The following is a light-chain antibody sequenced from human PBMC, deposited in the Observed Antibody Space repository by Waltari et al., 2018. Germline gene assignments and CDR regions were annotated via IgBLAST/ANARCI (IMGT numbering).Light chain of an antibody. CDR1: QNLLYSSNNKNY. CDR2: WAS. Sequence: DIVMTQSPDSLSVSLGERATINCKSGQNLLYSSNNKNYLAWYQQKPGQPPKLLISWASTRKSGVPDRVRGSGSETDFTLTISNLQAEDVAVYYCQQYYTFPPTFGPGTKVDFK. CDR3: QQYYTFPPT. J-gene: IGKJ3*01. V-gene: IGKV4-1*01.